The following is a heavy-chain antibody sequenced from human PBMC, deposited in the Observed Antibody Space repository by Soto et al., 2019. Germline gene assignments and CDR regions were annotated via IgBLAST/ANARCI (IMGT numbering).Heavy chain of an antibody. D-gene: IGHD1-1*01. CDR2: INHSGST. CDR1: GGSFSGYY. J-gene: IGHJ4*02. CDR3: ARGPRTTGTTRVDY. Sequence: SETLSLTCAVYGGSFSGYYWSWIRQPPGKGLEWIGEINHSGSTNYNPSLKSRVTISVDTSKNKFSLKRRSVTAADTAVYYCARGPRTTGTTRVDYWGQGTLVTVSS. V-gene: IGHV4-34*01.